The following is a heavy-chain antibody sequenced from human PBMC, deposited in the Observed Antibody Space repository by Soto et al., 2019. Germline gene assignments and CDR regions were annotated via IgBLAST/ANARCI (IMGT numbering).Heavy chain of an antibody. CDR1: GGTFSSYA. D-gene: IGHD6-19*01. CDR2: IIPIFGTA. Sequence: SVKVSCKASGGTFSSYAISWVRQAPGQGLEWMGGIIPIFGTANYAQKFQGRVMITADESTSTAYMELSSLRSEDTAVYYCARGLGIAVAHYYFDYWGQGTLVTVSS. V-gene: IGHV1-69*13. J-gene: IGHJ4*02. CDR3: ARGLGIAVAHYYFDY.